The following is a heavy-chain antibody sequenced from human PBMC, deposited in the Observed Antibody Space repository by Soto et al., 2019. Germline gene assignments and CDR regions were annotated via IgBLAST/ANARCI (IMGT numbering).Heavy chain of an antibody. J-gene: IGHJ4*02. D-gene: IGHD6-13*01. CDR3: AKEGGSPAGTVEY. CDR1: GDSISNSH. V-gene: IGHV4-4*07. Sequence: PSETLSLTCTVSGDSISNSHWSWIRQPAGKGLEWIGRIYASRNTNYNPSLKSRVTMSIDTSNNQISLSLSSVTAADTAMYYCAKEGGSPAGTVEYWGQGTLVTV. CDR2: IYASRNT.